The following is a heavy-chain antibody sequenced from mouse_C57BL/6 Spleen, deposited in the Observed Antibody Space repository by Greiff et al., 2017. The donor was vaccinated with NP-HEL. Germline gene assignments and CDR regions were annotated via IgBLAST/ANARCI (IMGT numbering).Heavy chain of an antibody. D-gene: IGHD2-5*01. CDR3: ARQVYSNYSAMDY. CDR1: GFTFSSYT. V-gene: IGHV5-9*01. CDR2: ISGGGGNT. Sequence: EVKLVESGGGLVKPGGSLKLSCAASGFTFSSYTMSWVRQTPEKRLEWVATISGGGGNTYYPDSVKGRCTISRDNAKNTLYLQMSSLRSEDTALYYCARQVYSNYSAMDYWGQGTSVTVSS. J-gene: IGHJ4*01.